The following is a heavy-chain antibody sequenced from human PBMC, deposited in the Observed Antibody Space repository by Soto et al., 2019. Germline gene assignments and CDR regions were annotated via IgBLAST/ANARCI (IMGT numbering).Heavy chain of an antibody. CDR1: GFTFSSYA. CDR2: ISGSGGST. Sequence: EVQLLESGGGLVQPGGSLRLSCAASGFTFSSYAMSWVRQVPGKGLEWVSAISGSGGSTYYADSVKGRFTISRDNSKNTLYLQMNSLRAEDTAVYYCAKRVQVRTLLVRGYYFDYWGQGTLVTVSS. D-gene: IGHD1-26*01. J-gene: IGHJ4*02. V-gene: IGHV3-23*01. CDR3: AKRVQVRTLLVRGYYFDY.